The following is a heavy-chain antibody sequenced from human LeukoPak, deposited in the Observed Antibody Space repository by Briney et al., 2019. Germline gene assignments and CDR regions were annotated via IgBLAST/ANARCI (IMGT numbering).Heavy chain of an antibody. Sequence: PGGSLRLSCAASGFTFSSYSMNWVPQAPGKGLEWVSSISSSSSYIYYADSVKGRFTISRDNAKNSLYLQMNSLRAEDTAVYYCARGDFWSGYYVYWGQGTLVTVSS. D-gene: IGHD3-3*01. J-gene: IGHJ4*02. CDR1: GFTFSSYS. V-gene: IGHV3-21*01. CDR2: ISSSSSYI. CDR3: ARGDFWSGYYVY.